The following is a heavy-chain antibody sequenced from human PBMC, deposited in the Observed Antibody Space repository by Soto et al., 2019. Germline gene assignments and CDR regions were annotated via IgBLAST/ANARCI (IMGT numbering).Heavy chain of an antibody. CDR2: ISYDGSNK. CDR3: AKIIHIPTMASNYYYYGMDV. J-gene: IGHJ6*02. D-gene: IGHD3-10*01. Sequence: GSLRLSCAASGFTFSIYGMHWVRQGPGKGLEWVAVISYDGSNKYYADSVKGRFTISRDNSKNTLYLQMNSLRAEDTAVYYCAKIIHIPTMASNYYYYGMDVWGQGTTVTVSS. V-gene: IGHV3-30*18. CDR1: GFTFSIYG.